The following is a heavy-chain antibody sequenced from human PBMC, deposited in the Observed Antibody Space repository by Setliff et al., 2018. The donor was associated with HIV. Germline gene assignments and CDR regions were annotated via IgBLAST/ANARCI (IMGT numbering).Heavy chain of an antibody. V-gene: IGHV1-8*01. CDR2: MSPNSGNA. Sequence: AAVKVPCQASGYTFTSYDINWLRQDTGQGLEWMGWMSPNSGNAGYAQKFPGRVTMTSNTSISTAYMELSSLRSEDTAVSYCARGLAVAGHSFYYCYYMDVWGKGTTVTVSS. D-gene: IGHD6-19*01. CDR3: ARGLAVAGHSFYYCYYMDV. J-gene: IGHJ6*03. CDR1: GYTFTSYD.